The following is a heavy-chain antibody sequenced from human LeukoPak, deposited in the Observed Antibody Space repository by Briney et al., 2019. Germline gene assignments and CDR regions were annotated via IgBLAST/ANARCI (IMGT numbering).Heavy chain of an antibody. CDR2: LSWNSGSI. CDR1: GFTFEDYA. J-gene: IGHJ4*02. V-gene: IGHV3-9*01. D-gene: IGHD3-9*01. Sequence: PGGSLRLSCAASGFTFEDYATHWVRQGPGKGLEWVSGLSWNSGSIGYADSVKGRFTISRDNAKKFLYLQMNSLRAEDTALYYCAKGPAYDILTGYGFLDYWGQGTLVTASS. CDR3: AKGPAYDILTGYGFLDY.